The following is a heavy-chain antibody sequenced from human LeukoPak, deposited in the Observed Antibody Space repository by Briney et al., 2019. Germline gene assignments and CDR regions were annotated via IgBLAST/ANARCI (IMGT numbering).Heavy chain of an antibody. Sequence: PGRSLSLSSAASGLTFCSYAMNWSCQAPRKGLEWVSTICNSGGGTDNADSVQGRFTISRDNSTNTLYLQMNSLRGEDTAVYYCAKDPPRSRAIGDAFDIWGQGTMVTVSS. D-gene: IGHD2-15*01. CDR3: AKDPPRSRAIGDAFDI. CDR2: ICNSGGGT. J-gene: IGHJ3*02. V-gene: IGHV3-23*01. CDR1: GLTFCSYA.